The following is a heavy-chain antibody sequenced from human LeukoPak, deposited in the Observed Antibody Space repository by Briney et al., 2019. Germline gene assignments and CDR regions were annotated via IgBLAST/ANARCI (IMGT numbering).Heavy chain of an antibody. D-gene: IGHD2-2*01. J-gene: IGHJ3*02. CDR2: ISSSGSTI. Sequence: PGGSLRLSCAASGFTFSSYEMNWVRQAPGKGLEWVSYISSSGSTIYYADSVKGRFTISRDNAKNSLYLQMNSPRAEDTAVYYCARGAPASDAFDIWGQGTMVTVSS. CDR3: ARGAPASDAFDI. CDR1: GFTFSSYE. V-gene: IGHV3-48*03.